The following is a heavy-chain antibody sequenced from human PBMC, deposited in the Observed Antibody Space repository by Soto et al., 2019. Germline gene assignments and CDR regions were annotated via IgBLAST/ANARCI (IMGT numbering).Heavy chain of an antibody. D-gene: IGHD3-10*01. V-gene: IGHV1-69*01. Sequence: QVQLVQSGAEVKKPGSSVKVSCKASGGTFSSYAISLVRQAPGQGLEWMGGIIPIFGTANYAQKFQGRVTITADESTSTAYMELSSLRSEDTAVYYYARGAPTMVRGVITYYYYGMDVWGQGTTVTVSS. J-gene: IGHJ6*02. CDR3: ARGAPTMVRGVITYYYYGMDV. CDR1: GGTFSSYA. CDR2: IIPIFGTA.